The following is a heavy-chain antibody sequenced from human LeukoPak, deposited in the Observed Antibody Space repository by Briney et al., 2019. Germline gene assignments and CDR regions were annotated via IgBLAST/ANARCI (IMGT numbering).Heavy chain of an antibody. D-gene: IGHD1-26*01. CDR3: ARDSYSGSYPDAFDI. CDR2: ISSSSSYI. J-gene: IGHJ3*02. CDR1: GFTFNTYN. V-gene: IGHV3-21*01. Sequence: GGSLRLSCAASGFTFNTYNMNWVRQAPGKGLEWVSSISSSSSYIYYADSVKGRFTISRDNAKNSLYLQMNSLRAEDTAVYYCARDSYSGSYPDAFDIWGQGTMVTVSS.